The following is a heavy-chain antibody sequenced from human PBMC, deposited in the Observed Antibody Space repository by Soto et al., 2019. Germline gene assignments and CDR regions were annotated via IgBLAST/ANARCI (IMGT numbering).Heavy chain of an antibody. CDR1: GFTFNSYA. V-gene: IGHV3-23*01. J-gene: IGHJ4*02. CDR3: AKDRHYVSGIYSDSYLDY. Sequence: EVQLLESGGGLVQPGGSLRLSCGGSGFTFNSYAMTWVRQAPGKGLEWVSAISGSGGTTYYANSVKGRFTISRDQSKDTLYLQMNSLRAEDTAIYYCAKDRHYVSGIYSDSYLDYWGQGALVTVPS. CDR2: ISGSGGTT. D-gene: IGHD3-10*01.